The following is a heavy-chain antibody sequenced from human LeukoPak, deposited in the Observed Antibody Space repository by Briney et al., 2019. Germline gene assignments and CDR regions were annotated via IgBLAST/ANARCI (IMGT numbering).Heavy chain of an antibody. D-gene: IGHD3-22*01. CDR3: ARVNYDSSGYYSYYFDC. J-gene: IGHJ4*02. V-gene: IGHV4-59*01. Sequence: SETLSLTCTVSGASISSYYWRWIRQPPGKGLEWVGYIYYSGSTNYNPSLKSRVTISLDTSKNQFSLKLSSVTAADTAVYYCARVNYDSSGYYSYYFDCWGQGTLVTVSS. CDR1: GASISSYY. CDR2: IYYSGST.